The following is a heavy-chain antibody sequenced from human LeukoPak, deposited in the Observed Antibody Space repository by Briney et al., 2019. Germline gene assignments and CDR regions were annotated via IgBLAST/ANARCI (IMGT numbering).Heavy chain of an antibody. CDR3: AKGGRGYSYGSLDY. D-gene: IGHD5-18*01. CDR1: GFTFSNYA. CDR2: ISDSGAST. J-gene: IGHJ4*02. V-gene: IGHV3-23*01. Sequence: GGFLRLSCAASGFTFSNYAMSWVRQAPGKGLEWVSPISDSGASTYYADSVKGRFTISRDNSKNTLYLQMNSLRVEDTAVYYCAKGGRGYSYGSLDYWGQGTLVTVSS.